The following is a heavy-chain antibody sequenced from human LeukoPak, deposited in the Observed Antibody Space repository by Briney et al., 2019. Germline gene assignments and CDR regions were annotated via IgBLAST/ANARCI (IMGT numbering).Heavy chain of an antibody. D-gene: IGHD1-1*01. Sequence: SETLSLTCTVSGGSISSSSYYWGWIRQPPGKGLEWIGSIYYSGSTYYNPSLKSRVTISVDTSKNQFSLKLSSVTAADTAVYYCARGGTAGTPRDFDIWGQGTMVTVSS. CDR3: ARGGTAGTPRDFDI. J-gene: IGHJ3*02. CDR1: GGSISSSSYY. CDR2: IYYSGST. V-gene: IGHV4-39*01.